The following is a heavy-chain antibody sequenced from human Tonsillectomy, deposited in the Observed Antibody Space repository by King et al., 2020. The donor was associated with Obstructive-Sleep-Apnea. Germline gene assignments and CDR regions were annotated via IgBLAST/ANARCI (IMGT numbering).Heavy chain of an antibody. Sequence: VQLQESGPGLVKPSETLSLTCTVSGGSISSYYWSWIRQPPGKGLEWIGYIYYSGSTNYNPSLKSRVTISVDTSKNQFSLKLSSVTAADTAVGYCARQATAYCGGDCYSNWFDPWGQGTLVTVSS. CDR2: IYYSGST. V-gene: IGHV4-59*08. CDR1: GGSISSYY. CDR3: ARQATAYCGGDCYSNWFDP. J-gene: IGHJ5*02. D-gene: IGHD2-21*02.